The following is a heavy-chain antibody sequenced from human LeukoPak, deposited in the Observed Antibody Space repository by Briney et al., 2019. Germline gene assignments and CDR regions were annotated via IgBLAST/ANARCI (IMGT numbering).Heavy chain of an antibody. CDR2: ISSSGSTI. D-gene: IGHD3-10*02. CDR1: GFSFSSYS. CDR3: AELGITMIGGV. V-gene: IGHV3-48*01. J-gene: IGHJ6*04. Sequence: GGSLRLSCAASGFSFSSYSFNWVRQAPGKGLEWVSYISSSGSTIYYADSVKGRFTISRDNAKNSLYLQMNSLRAEDTAVYYCAELGITMIGGVWGKGTTVTISS.